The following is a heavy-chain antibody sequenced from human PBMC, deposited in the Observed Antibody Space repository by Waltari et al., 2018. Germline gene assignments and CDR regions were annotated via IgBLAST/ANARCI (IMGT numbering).Heavy chain of an antibody. CDR1: GFLFSTNY. J-gene: IGHJ4*02. D-gene: IGHD5-12*01. V-gene: IGHV3-66*02. CDR3: ARDRDGYTSLDY. Sequence: EVQLVESGGGLVQPGGSLRLSCAASGFLFSTNYKRWVRQAPGKGLEWVSILYSGGSTHYADSVKGRFTISRDNSKNTLYLQMNSLRVEDTAVYYCARDRDGYTSLDYWGQGTLVTVSS. CDR2: LYSGGST.